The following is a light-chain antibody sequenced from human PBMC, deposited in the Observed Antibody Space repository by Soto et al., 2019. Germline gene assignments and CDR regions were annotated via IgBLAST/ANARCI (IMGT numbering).Light chain of an antibody. CDR1: QGVGSW. CDR3: QQSNSFPFT. J-gene: IGKJ4*01. V-gene: IGKV1-12*01. CDR2: AAS. Sequence: DIQVTQSPSSVSASVGDRVTITCRASQGVGSWLAWYQQQPGKAPKLLIYAASSLQSGVPSRFSGSESGTDFTLTISSLQPEDFATYYCQQSNSFPFTFGGGTKVEIK.